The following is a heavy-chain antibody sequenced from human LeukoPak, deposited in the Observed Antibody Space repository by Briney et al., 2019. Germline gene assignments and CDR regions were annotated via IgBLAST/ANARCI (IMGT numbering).Heavy chain of an antibody. CDR1: RFTLSRYT. D-gene: IGHD6-13*01. CDR2: ILFDGGNK. J-gene: IGHJ5*02. V-gene: IGHV3-30-3*02. Sequence: GGSLRLSSAASRFTLSRYTIYAGREAPGEGRGRGALILFDGGNKYYADSVKGRFTVSRDNSKNTLYLQMNSLRPEDTAIYYCARCITAAWDWFDPWGQGTLVTVSS. CDR3: ARCITAAWDWFDP.